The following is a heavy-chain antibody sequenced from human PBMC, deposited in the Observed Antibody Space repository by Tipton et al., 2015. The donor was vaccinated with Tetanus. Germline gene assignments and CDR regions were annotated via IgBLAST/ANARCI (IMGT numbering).Heavy chain of an antibody. CDR2: VDDSGST. CDR1: GGSLSRYY. Sequence: TLSLTCAVYGGSLSRYYWTWIRQPPGKGLEWIGEVDDSGSTNYSPSLKSRVTISQDTSNNQFSLKLTSVTAADTAVYYCARANYDFPKKGPFDSWGQGTLVIVSS. D-gene: IGHD3-3*01. V-gene: IGHV4-34*01. J-gene: IGHJ4*02. CDR3: ARANYDFPKKGPFDS.